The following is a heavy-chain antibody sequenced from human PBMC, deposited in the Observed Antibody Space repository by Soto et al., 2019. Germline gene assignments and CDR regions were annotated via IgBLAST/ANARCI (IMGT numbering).Heavy chain of an antibody. J-gene: IGHJ4*02. Sequence: GGSLRLSCAASEFTFSSYWMNWVRQAPGKGLEWVANIKQDGSEKYYADSVKGRFTISRDNSKNTLYLQMNSLRAEDTAVYYCARDADCSGGSCLDYWGQGTLVTVSS. CDR3: ARDADCSGGSCLDY. D-gene: IGHD2-15*01. CDR2: IKQDGSEK. V-gene: IGHV3-7*01. CDR1: EFTFSSYW.